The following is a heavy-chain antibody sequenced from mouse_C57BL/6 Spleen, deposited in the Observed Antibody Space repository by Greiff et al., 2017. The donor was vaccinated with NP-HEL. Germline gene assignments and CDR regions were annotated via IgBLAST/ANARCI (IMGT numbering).Heavy chain of an antibody. J-gene: IGHJ4*01. CDR3: ARSVVAVYYYAMDY. CDR2: IDPANGNT. CDR1: GFNIKNTY. Sequence: VHVKQSVAELVRPGASVKLSCTASGFNIKNTYMHWVKQRPEQGLEWIGRIDPANGNTKYAPKFQGKATITADTSSNTAYLQLSSLTSEDTAIYYCARSVVAVYYYAMDYWGQGTSVTVSS. V-gene: IGHV14-3*01. D-gene: IGHD1-1*01.